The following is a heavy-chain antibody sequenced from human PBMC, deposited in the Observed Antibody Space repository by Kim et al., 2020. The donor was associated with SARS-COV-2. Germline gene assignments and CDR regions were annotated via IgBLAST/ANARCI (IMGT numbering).Heavy chain of an antibody. D-gene: IGHD2-2*01. Sequence: SVKVSCKASGGTFSSYAISWVRQAPGQGLEWMGGIIPIFGTANYAQKFQGRVTITADESTSTAYMELSSLRSEDTAVYYCARVGGDLVVVPAANLNYYYYYYGMDVWGQGTTVTVSS. CDR1: GGTFSSYA. V-gene: IGHV1-69*13. CDR3: ARVGGDLVVVPAANLNYYYYYYGMDV. CDR2: IIPIFGTA. J-gene: IGHJ6*02.